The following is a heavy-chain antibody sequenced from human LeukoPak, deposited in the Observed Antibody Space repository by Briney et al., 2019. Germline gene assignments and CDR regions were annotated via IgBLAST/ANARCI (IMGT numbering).Heavy chain of an antibody. V-gene: IGHV4-34*01. J-gene: IGHJ4*02. D-gene: IGHD4-11*01. Sequence: SETLSLTCAVYGGSFSGYYWSWIRQPPGKGLEWIGEINHSGSTNYNPSLKSRVTISVDTSKNQFSLKLSSVTAADTAVYYCARLYYSNYDFDYWGQGTLVTVSS. CDR1: GGSFSGYY. CDR3: ARLYYSNYDFDY. CDR2: INHSGST.